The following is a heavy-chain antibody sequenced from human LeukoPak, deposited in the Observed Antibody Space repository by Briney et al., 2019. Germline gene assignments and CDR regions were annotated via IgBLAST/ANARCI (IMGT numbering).Heavy chain of an antibody. CDR3: ARDSMVREKLLDY. J-gene: IGHJ4*02. V-gene: IGHV3-21*04. Sequence: GGSLRLSCAASGFTFSSYSMNWVRQAPGKGLEWVSSISSTSSYIYYADPVKGRFTISRDNAKNSLYLQMNSLRADDTAVYYCARDSMVREKLLDYWGQGALVTVSS. CDR2: ISSTSSYI. CDR1: GFTFSSYS. D-gene: IGHD3-10*01.